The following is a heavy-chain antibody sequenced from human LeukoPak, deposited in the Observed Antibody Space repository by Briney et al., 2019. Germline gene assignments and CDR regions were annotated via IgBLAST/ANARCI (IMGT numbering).Heavy chain of an antibody. CDR2: IYYSGST. J-gene: IGHJ4*02. CDR3: ARHLGLVLGSDYFDY. V-gene: IGHV4-59*08. Sequence: PSETLSLTCTVSGGSIXSYYWSWIRQPPGXXXEWIGXIYYSGSTNYNPSLKSRVTISVDTSKNQFSLKLSSVTAADTTVYYCARHLGLVLGSDYFDYWGQGTLVTVSS. D-gene: IGHD6-19*01. CDR1: GGSIXSYY.